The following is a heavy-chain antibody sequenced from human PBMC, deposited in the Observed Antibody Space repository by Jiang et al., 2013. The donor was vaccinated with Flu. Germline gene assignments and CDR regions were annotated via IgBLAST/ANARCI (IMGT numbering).Heavy chain of an antibody. Sequence: TFTSYDINWVRQATGQGLEWMGWMNPNSGNTGYAQKFQGRVTMTRNTSISTAYMELSSLRSEDTAVYYCARGPMWLVNFDYWGQGTLVTVSS. J-gene: IGHJ4*02. V-gene: IGHV1-8*01. CDR2: MNPNSGNT. CDR1: TFTSYD. D-gene: IGHD6-19*01. CDR3: ARGPMWLVNFDY.